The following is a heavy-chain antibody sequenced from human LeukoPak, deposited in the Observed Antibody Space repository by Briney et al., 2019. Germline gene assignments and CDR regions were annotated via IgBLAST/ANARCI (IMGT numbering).Heavy chain of an antibody. Sequence: PSETLSLTCTVSGGSISSYYWSWIRQPAGKGLEWIGRIYISGSTNYNPSLRSRVTMSVDTSKTQFSLKLSSVTAADTAVYYCARDQSSSWYWFDPWGQGTLVTVSS. D-gene: IGHD6-13*01. CDR3: ARDQSSSWYWFDP. J-gene: IGHJ5*02. CDR2: IYISGST. CDR1: GGSISSYY. V-gene: IGHV4-4*07.